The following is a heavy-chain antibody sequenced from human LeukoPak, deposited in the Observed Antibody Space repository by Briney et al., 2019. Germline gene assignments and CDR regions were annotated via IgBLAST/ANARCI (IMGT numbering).Heavy chain of an antibody. V-gene: IGHV1-2*04. D-gene: IGHD2/OR15-2a*01. Sequence: GASVKVSCKASGYTLTDYYLHWVRQAPGQGLEWMGWIIPNTGGTNYAQKFQDWVTMSSDTSISTAYMELSSLRSDDTAVYYCARGSPSYAQWHFDLWGRGTLVTVSS. J-gene: IGHJ2*01. CDR3: ARGSPSYAQWHFDL. CDR1: GYTLTDYY. CDR2: IIPNTGGT.